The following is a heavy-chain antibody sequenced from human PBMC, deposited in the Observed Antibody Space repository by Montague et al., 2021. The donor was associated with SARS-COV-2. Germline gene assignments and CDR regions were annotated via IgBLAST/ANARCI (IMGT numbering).Heavy chain of an antibody. V-gene: IGHV3-15*01. J-gene: IGHJ6*02. CDR2: IKSKTDGGTT. D-gene: IGHD3-10*01. Sequence: SLRLSCAASGFTFSNAWMSWVRQAPGKVLEWVGRIKSKTDGGTTDYAAPVKGRFTISRDDSKNTLYLQMNSLKTEDTAVYYCTTTLRIWFRNYYYGMDVWGQGATVTVSS. CDR1: GFTFSNAW. CDR3: TTTLRIWFRNYYYGMDV.